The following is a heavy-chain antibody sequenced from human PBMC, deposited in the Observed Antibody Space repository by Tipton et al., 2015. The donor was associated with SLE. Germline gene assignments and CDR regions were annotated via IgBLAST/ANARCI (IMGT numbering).Heavy chain of an antibody. CDR1: GGSVSSYH. D-gene: IGHD3-22*01. J-gene: IGHJ4*02. CDR2: IYYTGST. CDR3: ARDRGSSGYYYGLDY. Sequence: LRLSCTVSGGSVSSYHWSWIRQPPGKGLEWIAYIYYTGSTNYNPSLKSRVSISVDTSKNQVSLRLSSVTAADTAIYYCARDRGSSGYYYGLDYWGQGTLVTVSS. V-gene: IGHV4-59*02.